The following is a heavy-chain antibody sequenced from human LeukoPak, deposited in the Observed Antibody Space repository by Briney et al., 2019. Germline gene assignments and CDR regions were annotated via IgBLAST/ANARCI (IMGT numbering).Heavy chain of an antibody. V-gene: IGHV3-30*18. D-gene: IGHD2-15*01. Sequence: PGGSLRLSCAASGFTFSSYSMNWVRQAPGKGLECVAVVSYDGSNKYYADSVKGRFTISRDNSKNTLYLQMNSLRAEDTAVYYRAKDQGFWFECSGGSCLFDYWGQGTLVTVSS. CDR2: VSYDGSNK. J-gene: IGHJ4*02. CDR1: GFTFSSYS. CDR3: AKDQGFWFECSGGSCLFDY.